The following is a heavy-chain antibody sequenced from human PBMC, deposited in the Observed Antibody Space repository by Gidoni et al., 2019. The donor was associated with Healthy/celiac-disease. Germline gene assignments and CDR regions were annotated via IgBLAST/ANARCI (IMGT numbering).Heavy chain of an antibody. V-gene: IGHV1-69*04. CDR3: ARDLGLDSDYYDSSGPIDY. Sequence: QVQLVQSGAEVKKPGSSVKVSCKASGGTFSSYAISWVRQAPGQGLEWMGRIIPILGIANYAQKFQGRVTITADKSTSTAYMELSSLRSEDTAVYYCARDLGLDSDYYDSSGPIDYWGQGTLVTVSS. CDR1: GGTFSSYA. D-gene: IGHD3-22*01. J-gene: IGHJ4*02. CDR2: IIPILGIA.